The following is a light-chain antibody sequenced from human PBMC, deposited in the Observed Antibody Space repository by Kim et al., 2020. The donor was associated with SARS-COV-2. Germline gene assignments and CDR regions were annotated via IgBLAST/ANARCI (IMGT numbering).Light chain of an antibody. J-gene: IGLJ2*01. CDR1: SSNLGTNYD. CDR3: QSYDNSLNGVV. V-gene: IGLV1-40*01. CDR2: VNS. Sequence: QRVTISCTGSSSNLGTNYDVHWDQQLPGTAPKLLIYVNSDRPSGVPDRFSGSKSGTSAFLAITGLQSEDEAVYYCQSYDNSLNGVVFGGGTQLTVL.